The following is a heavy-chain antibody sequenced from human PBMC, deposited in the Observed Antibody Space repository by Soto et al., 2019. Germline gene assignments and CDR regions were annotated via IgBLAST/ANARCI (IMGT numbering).Heavy chain of an antibody. D-gene: IGHD6-19*01. CDR1: GGSISSYY. Sequence: SETLSLTCTVSGGSISSYYWSWIRQPPGKGLEWIGYIYYSGSTNYNPSLKSRVTISVDTSKNQFSLKLSSVTAADTAVYYCARLPWSSSGWNFDYSGQGTLVTVSS. CDR2: IYYSGST. CDR3: ARLPWSSSGWNFDY. V-gene: IGHV4-59*01. J-gene: IGHJ4*02.